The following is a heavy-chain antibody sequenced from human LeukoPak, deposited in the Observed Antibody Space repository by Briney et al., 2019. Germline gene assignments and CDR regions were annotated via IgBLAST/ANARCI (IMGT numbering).Heavy chain of an antibody. D-gene: IGHD1/OR15-1a*01. CDR1: GYRFTSHW. CDR2: IFPGDSDT. V-gene: IGHV5-51*01. Sequence: HGESLKISCKGSGYRFTSHWIGWVRQMPGKGLEWMGIIFPGDSDTACSPSFQGQVTISADKSISTAYLQWSSLKASDTAMYYCATSESQTRFDYWGQGTLVTVSS. CDR3: ATSESQTRFDY. J-gene: IGHJ4*02.